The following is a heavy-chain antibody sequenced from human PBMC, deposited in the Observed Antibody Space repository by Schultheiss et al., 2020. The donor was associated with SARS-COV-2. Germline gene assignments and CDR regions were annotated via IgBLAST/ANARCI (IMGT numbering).Heavy chain of an antibody. V-gene: IGHV3-23*01. Sequence: GGSLRLSCAASGFTFDDYAMHWVRQAPGKGLEWVSAISGSGGSTYYADSVKGRFTISRDNSKNTLYLQMNSLRAEDTAVYYCAKAGIGGSGSPEIDYWGQGTLVTVSS. J-gene: IGHJ4*02. CDR2: ISGSGGST. D-gene: IGHD3-10*01. CDR3: AKAGIGGSGSPEIDY. CDR1: GFTFDDYA.